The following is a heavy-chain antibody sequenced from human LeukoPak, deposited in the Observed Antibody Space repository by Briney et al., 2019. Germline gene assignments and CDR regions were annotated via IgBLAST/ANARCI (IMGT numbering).Heavy chain of an antibody. CDR2: INPNSGGT. D-gene: IGHD6-19*01. CDR1: GYTFIGYY. Sequence: ASVKVSCKASGYTFIGYYMHWVRQAPGQGLEWMGWINPNSGGTNYAQKFQGRVTMTRDTSISTAYMELSRLRSDDTAVYYCARLSVAGTSLDYWGQGTLVTVSS. V-gene: IGHV1-2*02. CDR3: ARLSVAGTSLDY. J-gene: IGHJ4*02.